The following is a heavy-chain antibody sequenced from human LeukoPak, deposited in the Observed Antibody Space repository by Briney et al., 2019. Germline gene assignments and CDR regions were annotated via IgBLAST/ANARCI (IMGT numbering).Heavy chain of an antibody. CDR3: ARENSNSWYLDY. Sequence: SETLSLTRTVSGGSISSYYWSWIRQPPGKGLEWIGYIYNSGSTNYNPSLKSRVTISVDTSKNQFSLKLSSVTAADTAVYYCARENSNSWYLDYWGQGTLVTVSS. V-gene: IGHV4-59*01. CDR1: GGSISSYY. D-gene: IGHD6-13*01. CDR2: IYNSGST. J-gene: IGHJ4*02.